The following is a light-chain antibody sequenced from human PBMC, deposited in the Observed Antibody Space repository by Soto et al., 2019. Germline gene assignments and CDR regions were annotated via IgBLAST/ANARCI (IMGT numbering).Light chain of an antibody. Sequence: QSVLTQPASVSGSPGQSITISCTGTSSDVAGYNYVSWYQQHPGKAPKLMIYEVSNRPSGVSNRFSGSKSGNTASLTISGLQAEDQADYYCSRYTSRSTSYVVGAGTKLT. CDR2: EVS. J-gene: IGLJ1*01. CDR3: SRYTSRSTSYV. CDR1: SSDVAGYNY. V-gene: IGLV2-14*01.